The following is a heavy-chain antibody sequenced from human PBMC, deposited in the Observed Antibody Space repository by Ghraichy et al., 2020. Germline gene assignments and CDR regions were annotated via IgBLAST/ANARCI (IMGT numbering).Heavy chain of an antibody. CDR3: AKITYDDNYFQMDV. CDR2: IKKDGSEK. D-gene: IGHD4/OR15-4a*01. CDR1: GFTFGSYW. Sequence: GGSLRLSCAASGFTFGSYWMTWVRQAPGRGLEWVANIKKDGSEKYYVDSVKGRFTISRDNVENSLSLQMNSLRVEDTAIYYCAKITYDDNYFQMDVWGQGTTVTVSS. J-gene: IGHJ6*02. V-gene: IGHV3-7*01.